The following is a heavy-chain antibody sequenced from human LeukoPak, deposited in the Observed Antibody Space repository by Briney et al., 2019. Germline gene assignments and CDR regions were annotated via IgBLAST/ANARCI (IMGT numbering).Heavy chain of an antibody. CDR2: IYPGDSDT. CDR1: RYTFTSYW. CDR3: ARLSRYSYGFKDY. V-gene: IGHV5-51*01. D-gene: IGHD5-18*01. J-gene: IGHJ4*02. Sequence: GASLQISCQGSRYTFTSYWIGWVRQLPGKGLERMGIIYPGDSDTRYSPSFQGQVTISADKSISTAYLQWSSLKASDTAMYYCARLSRYSYGFKDYWGQGTLVTVSS.